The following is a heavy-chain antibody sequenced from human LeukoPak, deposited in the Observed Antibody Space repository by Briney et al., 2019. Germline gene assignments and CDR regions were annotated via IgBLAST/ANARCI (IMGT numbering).Heavy chain of an antibody. CDR3: ARDLPSSLYY. J-gene: IGHJ4*02. V-gene: IGHV3-74*01. CDR1: GFTFSNYW. Sequence: PGGSLRLSCAASGFTFSNYWMDWVRQAPGKGLVWVSRINSDGSSINYADSVKGRFTISRDNAKNSLYLQMNSLRAEDTAVYYCARDLPSSLYYWGQGTLVTVSS. CDR2: INSDGSSI.